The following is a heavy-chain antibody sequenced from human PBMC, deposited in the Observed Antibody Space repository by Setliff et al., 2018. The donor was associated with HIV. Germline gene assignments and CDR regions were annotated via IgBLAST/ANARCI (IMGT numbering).Heavy chain of an antibody. Sequence: GGSLRLSCVASGFTLDDYVMHWVRQAPGKGLEWVSGISWSSGSIDSAGSVKGRFTISRDNAKNSLYLQMNSLRPEDTALYYCAKDMSTDWYTVSGFDLWGQGTLVTVSS. CDR1: GFTLDDYV. J-gene: IGHJ5*02. CDR3: AKDMSTDWYTVSGFDL. V-gene: IGHV3-9*01. D-gene: IGHD3-9*01. CDR2: ISWSSGSI.